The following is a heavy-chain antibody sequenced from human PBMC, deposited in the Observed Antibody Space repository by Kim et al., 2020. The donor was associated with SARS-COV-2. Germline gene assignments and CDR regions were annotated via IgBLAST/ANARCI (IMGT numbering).Heavy chain of an antibody. CDR3: ARGSTMIRGVTMFDP. CDR1: GYSFSDYY. D-gene: IGHD3-10*01. V-gene: IGHV1-2*04. CDR2: INPYSGYT. Sequence: ASVKVSCKASGYSFSDYYIHWVRQAPGQGLEWMGWINPYSGYTKFAQKFEGWVTMTRDTSISTVYMELTRLESDNTAVYYCARGSTMIRGVTMFDPWGQGTLDIVSS. J-gene: IGHJ5*02.